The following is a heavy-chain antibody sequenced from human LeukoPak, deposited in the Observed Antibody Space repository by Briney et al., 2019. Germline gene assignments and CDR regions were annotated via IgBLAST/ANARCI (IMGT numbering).Heavy chain of an antibody. CDR2: LSNTGDSP. D-gene: IGHD2-8*01. Sequence: PVGSLRLSCTASGFTFSTYAMSWVRQAPGKGLEWVSGLSNTGDSPYYADSVKGRFTISRDNSKNTLYLQMNSLRAEDTALYYCAKIAVSWVSCTIDYWGQGTLVTVSS. CDR3: AKIAVSWVSCTIDY. J-gene: IGHJ4*02. V-gene: IGHV3-23*01. CDR1: GFTFSTYA.